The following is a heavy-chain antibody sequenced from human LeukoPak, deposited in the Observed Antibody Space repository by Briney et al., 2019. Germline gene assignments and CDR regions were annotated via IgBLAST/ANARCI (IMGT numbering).Heavy chain of an antibody. J-gene: IGHJ4*02. CDR1: GFTFSTYA. D-gene: IGHD1-1*01. CDR2: ISSNGGST. Sequence: PGGSLRLSCAASGFTFSTYAMHWVRQAPGKGLEYVSGISSNGGSTYYANSVKARFTISRDNSKNTLNLQMGSLRAEDMAVYYCARDQEGTIDYWGQGTLVTVSS. V-gene: IGHV3-64*01. CDR3: ARDQEGTIDY.